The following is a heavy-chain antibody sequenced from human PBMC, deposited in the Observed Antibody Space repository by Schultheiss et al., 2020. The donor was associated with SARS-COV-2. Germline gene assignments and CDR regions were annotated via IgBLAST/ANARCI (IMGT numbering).Heavy chain of an antibody. Sequence: SETLSLTCAVYGGSFSGYYWSWIRQPPGKGLEWIGYIYYSGSTYYNPSLKSRVTISLGTSKNEVSLKLSSVTAADTAVYYCARGPRGAFDIWGQGTMVTVSS. CDR3: ARGPRGAFDI. V-gene: IGHV4-34*01. CDR2: IYYSGST. J-gene: IGHJ3*02. CDR1: GGSFSGYY.